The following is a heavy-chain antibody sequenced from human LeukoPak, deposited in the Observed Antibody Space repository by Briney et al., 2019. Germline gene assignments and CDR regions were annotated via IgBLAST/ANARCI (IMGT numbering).Heavy chain of an antibody. D-gene: IGHD5-18*01. Sequence: PGGSLRLSCAASGFTFSSYGMHWVRQAPGKGLEWVAVISYEGSNKYYADSVKGRFTISRDNSKNTLYLKMNSLRAEDTAVYYCAKAQKPRGYSYGSHFDYWGQGTLVTVSS. CDR3: AKAQKPRGYSYGSHFDY. J-gene: IGHJ4*02. CDR2: ISYEGSNK. CDR1: GFTFSSYG. V-gene: IGHV3-30*18.